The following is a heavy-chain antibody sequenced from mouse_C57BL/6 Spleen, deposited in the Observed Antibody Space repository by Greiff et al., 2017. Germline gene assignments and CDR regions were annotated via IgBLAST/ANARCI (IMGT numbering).Heavy chain of an antibody. Sequence: EVKLMESGGGLVQPGGSMKLSCVASGFTFSNYWMNWVRQSPEKGLEWVAQIRLKSDNYATHYAESVKGRFTISRDDSKSSVYLEMNNLRAGDTGSYYCSEGNWDWYFDGWGTGTTVTVSS. V-gene: IGHV6-3*01. CDR2: IRLKSDNYAT. J-gene: IGHJ1*03. CDR1: GFTFSNYW. D-gene: IGHD4-1*01. CDR3: SEGNWDWYFDG.